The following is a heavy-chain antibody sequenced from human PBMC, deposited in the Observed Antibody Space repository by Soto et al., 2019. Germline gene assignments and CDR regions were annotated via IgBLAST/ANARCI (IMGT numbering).Heavy chain of an antibody. J-gene: IGHJ6*02. Sequence: GGSLRLSCAASGFTFSSYGMHWVRQAPGKGLEWVAVISYDGSNKYYADSVKGRFTISRDNSKNTLYLQMNSLRAEDTAVYYCAKDRYYYGSGSYYGYYYYGMDVWGQGTTVTVSS. D-gene: IGHD3-10*01. V-gene: IGHV3-30*18. CDR1: GFTFSSYG. CDR3: AKDRYYYGSGSYYGYYYYGMDV. CDR2: ISYDGSNK.